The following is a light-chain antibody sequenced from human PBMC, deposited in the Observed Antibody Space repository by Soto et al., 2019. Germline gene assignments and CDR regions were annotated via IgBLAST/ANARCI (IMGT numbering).Light chain of an antibody. V-gene: IGKV1-9*01. CDR3: QQHDNFPRT. CDR1: QDISSS. J-gene: IGKJ5*01. CDR2: GAS. Sequence: DIQLTQSPSFLSASVGDRVTITCRASQDISSSLVWYQQKTGKAPKVLIYGASTLQRGVPSRFSGSGSGTEFTLTISSLQPEDFAIYYCQQHDNFPRTFGQGTRLEIK.